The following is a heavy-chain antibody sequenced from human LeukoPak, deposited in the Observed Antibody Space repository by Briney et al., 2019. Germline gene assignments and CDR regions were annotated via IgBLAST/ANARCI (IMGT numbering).Heavy chain of an antibody. J-gene: IGHJ4*02. CDR1: GVTFSSYS. CDR2: INHSGST. D-gene: IGHD6-6*01. CDR3: ARAGFALAPHRGTPFDY. Sequence: GSLRLSCAASGVTFSSYSMNWVRQPPGKGLEWIGEINHSGSTNYSPSLKSRVTISVNTSKNQFSLKLTSVTAADTAVYYCARAGFALAPHRGTPFDYWGQGTLVTVSS. V-gene: IGHV4-34*01.